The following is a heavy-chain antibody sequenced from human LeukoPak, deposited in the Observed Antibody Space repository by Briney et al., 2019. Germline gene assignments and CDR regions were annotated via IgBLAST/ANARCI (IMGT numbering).Heavy chain of an antibody. CDR3: ARVATGVTTTV. V-gene: IGHV3-13*01. D-gene: IGHD4-17*01. CDR1: GFTFSSYD. J-gene: IGHJ4*02. CDR2: LGTAGDT. Sequence: GGSLRLSCAASGFTFSSYDMHWVRQVTGKGLEWVSALGTAGDTCYPGSVKGRFTISRDNAKNSLYLQMNSLRAEDTAVYYCARVATGVTTTVWGQGTLVTVSS.